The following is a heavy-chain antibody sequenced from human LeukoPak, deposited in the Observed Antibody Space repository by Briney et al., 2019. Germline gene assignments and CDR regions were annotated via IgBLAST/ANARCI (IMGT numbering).Heavy chain of an antibody. CDR3: ANRGS. Sequence: PGGSLRLSCAASGFTVGTDFMTWVRQAPGKGLVWVSMTHVVSGEFYADSVKGRFTLSSDDSKSTLYLHMNSLRTEDTAVYYCANRGSWGQGTLVTVSS. V-gene: IGHV3-66*02. CDR1: GFTVGTDF. J-gene: IGHJ4*02. CDR2: THVVSGE.